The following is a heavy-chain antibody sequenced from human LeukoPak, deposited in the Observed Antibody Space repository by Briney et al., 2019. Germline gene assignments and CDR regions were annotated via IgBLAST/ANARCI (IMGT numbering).Heavy chain of an antibody. CDR3: ARDDYVDPCYFGY. D-gene: IGHD4-17*01. V-gene: IGHV4-59*01. CDR1: GGSISSYY. Sequence: SETLSLTCTVSGGSISSYYWSWIRQPPGKGLEWIGYIYYSGSTNYNPSLKSRVTISVDTSKDQFSLKLSSVTAADTAVYYCARDDYVDPCYFGYGGQGTLVTVSS. J-gene: IGHJ4*02. CDR2: IYYSGST.